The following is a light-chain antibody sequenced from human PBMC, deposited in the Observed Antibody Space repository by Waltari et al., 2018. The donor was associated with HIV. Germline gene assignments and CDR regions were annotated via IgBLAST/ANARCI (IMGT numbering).Light chain of an antibody. CDR3: QHYGDSLT. CDR1: QTVSISY. J-gene: IGKJ2*01. Sequence: EIVLTQYPGTLSLSPGEKANISCRVSQTVSISYLAWYRQKPGQTTRLLLYAAYSRATCVPDRVSGGGSGTDFTLTISSLEPEDFAVYYCQHYGDSLTFGQGTKVEIK. CDR2: AAY. V-gene: IGKV3-20*01.